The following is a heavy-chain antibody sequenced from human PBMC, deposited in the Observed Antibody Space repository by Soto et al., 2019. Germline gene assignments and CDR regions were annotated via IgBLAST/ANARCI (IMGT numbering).Heavy chain of an antibody. V-gene: IGHV4-34*01. CDR3: GRGRGYRRFVDY. Sequence: SETLSLTCNVSVPSFTSYYWTWVRQAPGKGLEWIGEGNHRGDDTYNPSLGGRVAISVDTSKNEFSLKLTSVTGGDTGVYFCGRGRGYRRFVDYWGQGTLVTVSS. CDR1: VPSFTSYY. CDR2: GNHRGDD. D-gene: IGHD5-12*01. J-gene: IGHJ4*02.